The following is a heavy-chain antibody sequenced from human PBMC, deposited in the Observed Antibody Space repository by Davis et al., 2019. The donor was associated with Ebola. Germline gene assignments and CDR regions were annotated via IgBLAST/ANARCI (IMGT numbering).Heavy chain of an antibody. CDR3: ARGLAGIRKGGYYYFDY. Sequence: MPSETLSLTCTVSGGSISSGGYYWSWIRQHPEKGLEWLGYISYSGSTYYNPSLKSRVTILVDTSKSQFSLKLSSVTAADTAVYFCARGLAGIRKGGYYYFDYWGQGTLVTVSS. J-gene: IGHJ4*02. D-gene: IGHD3-10*01. CDR2: ISYSGST. V-gene: IGHV4-31*03. CDR1: GGSISSGGYY.